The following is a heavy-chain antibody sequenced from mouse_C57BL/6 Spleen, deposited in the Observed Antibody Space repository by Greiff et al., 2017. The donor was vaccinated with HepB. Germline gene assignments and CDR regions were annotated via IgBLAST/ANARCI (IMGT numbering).Heavy chain of an antibody. Sequence: VQLQQSGAELVKPGASVKLSCTASGFNIKDYYMHWVKQRTEQGLEWIGRIDPEDGETKYAPKFQGKATITADTSSNTADLQLSSLTSEDTAVYYCAPYDYDLLGFAYWGQGTLVTVSA. V-gene: IGHV14-2*01. CDR3: APYDYDLLGFAY. J-gene: IGHJ3*01. CDR2: IDPEDGET. D-gene: IGHD2-4*01. CDR1: GFNIKDYY.